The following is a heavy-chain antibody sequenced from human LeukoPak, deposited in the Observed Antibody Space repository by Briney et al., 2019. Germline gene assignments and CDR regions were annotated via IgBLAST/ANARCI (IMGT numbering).Heavy chain of an antibody. V-gene: IGHV3-30-3*01. Sequence: PGRSLRLSCAASGFTFSSYAMHWVRQAPGKGLEWVAVISYDGSNKYYADSVKGRFTISRDNSKNTLYLQMNSLRAEDTAVYYCARDRTRGGSKRDFDYWGQGTLVTVSS. D-gene: IGHD3-16*01. J-gene: IGHJ4*02. CDR1: GFTFSSYA. CDR2: ISYDGSNK. CDR3: ARDRTRGGSKRDFDY.